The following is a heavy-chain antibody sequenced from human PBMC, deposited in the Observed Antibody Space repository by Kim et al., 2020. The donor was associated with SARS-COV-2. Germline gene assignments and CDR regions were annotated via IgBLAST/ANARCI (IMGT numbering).Heavy chain of an antibody. CDR2: IYYSGST. Sequence: SETLSLTCTVSGGSISSSSYYWGWIRQPPGKGLEWIGSIYYSGSTYYNPSLKSRVTISVDTSKNQFSLKLSSVTAADTAVYYCAKSFPYYDFWSGPQTPFDYWGQGTLVTVSS. CDR3: AKSFPYYDFWSGPQTPFDY. D-gene: IGHD3-3*01. V-gene: IGHV4-39*01. J-gene: IGHJ4*02. CDR1: GGSISSSSYY.